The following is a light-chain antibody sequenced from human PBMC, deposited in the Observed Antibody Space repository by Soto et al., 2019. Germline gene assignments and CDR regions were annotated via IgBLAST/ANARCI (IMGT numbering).Light chain of an antibody. CDR1: SSDVGACNY. CDR3: WSYTTSNTFV. J-gene: IGLJ1*01. V-gene: IGLV2-14*01. CDR2: HVT. Sequence: QSALTQPASVSGSLGQSSTISFSGTSSDVGACNYVSWYQQYPGKAPKLMISHVTDRPSGVSNRFSGPKAGNTAALTLSGLQAEDEADYYGWSYTTSNTFVFGTGTKLPVL.